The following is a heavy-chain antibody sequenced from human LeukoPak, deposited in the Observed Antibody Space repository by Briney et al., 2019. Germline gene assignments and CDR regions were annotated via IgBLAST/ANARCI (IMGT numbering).Heavy chain of an antibody. CDR2: IYHSVST. V-gene: IGHV4-30-2*01. Sequence: PSQTLSLTCAVSGGAISSGGYSWSWIRQPPGKGLEWVGYIYHSVSTYYNPSLKSRVTISVDRSKNQFSLKLSSVTAADTAVYYCARSPKWELLSDAFDIWGQGTMVTVSS. CDR3: ARSPKWELLSDAFDI. CDR1: GGAISSGGYS. J-gene: IGHJ3*02. D-gene: IGHD1-26*01.